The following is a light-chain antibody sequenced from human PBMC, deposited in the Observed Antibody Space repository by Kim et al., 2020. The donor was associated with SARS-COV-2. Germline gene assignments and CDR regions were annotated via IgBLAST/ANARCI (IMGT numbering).Light chain of an antibody. CDR1: KLGDKY. Sequence: VSPRQTASRTCSGDKLGDKYASWYQQKSGQSPVLVIHQDSKRPSGIPERFSGSNSGNTATLTISGTQAMDEADYYCQAWDSSTAVFGTGTKVTVL. CDR3: QAWDSSTAV. J-gene: IGLJ1*01. CDR2: QDS. V-gene: IGLV3-1*01.